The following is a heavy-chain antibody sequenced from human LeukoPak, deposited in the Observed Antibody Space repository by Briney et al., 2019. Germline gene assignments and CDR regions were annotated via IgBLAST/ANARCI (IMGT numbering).Heavy chain of an antibody. CDR3: AKDRGDYTNWFDP. J-gene: IGHJ5*02. CDR2: TSSSDAGT. Sequence: GGSLRLSCAVSGFPLSSYAMSWVRQAPGKGLEWVSATSSSDAGTYYADSVRGRFTISRDNSKNTLYLQMNSPRAEDTAIYYCAKDRGDYTNWFDPWGQGTLVTVSS. V-gene: IGHV3-23*01. CDR1: GFPLSSYA. D-gene: IGHD4-17*01.